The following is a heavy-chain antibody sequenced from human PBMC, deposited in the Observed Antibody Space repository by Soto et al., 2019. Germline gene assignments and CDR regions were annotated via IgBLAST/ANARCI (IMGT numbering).Heavy chain of an antibody. J-gene: IGHJ6*02. V-gene: IGHV3-23*01. CDR1: GFTFSNFV. CDR3: EEHLGQNYYTMDV. Sequence: GGSLRLSCAASGFTFSNFVMSWVRHIPGKGLHWVSGITGSGGRAYYADSVKGRFTISRDNARNTLYLRLSRLGAEDTAMYHCEEHLGQNYYTMDVWGQGTTATVSS. CDR2: ITGSGGRA.